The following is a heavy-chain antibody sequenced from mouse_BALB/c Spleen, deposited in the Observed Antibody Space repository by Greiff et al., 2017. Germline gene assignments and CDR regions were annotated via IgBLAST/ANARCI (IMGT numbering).Heavy chain of an antibody. V-gene: IGHV10-1*02. CDR3: VRQENSLLRLRAMDY. J-gene: IGHJ4*01. D-gene: IGHD1-2*01. CDR2: IRSKSNNYAT. CDR1: GFTFNTYA. Sequence: EVKLVESGGGLVQPKGSLKLSCAASGFTFNTYAMNWVRQAPGKGLEWVARIRSKSNNYATYYADSVKDRFTISRDDSQSMLYLQMNNLKTEDTAMYYCVRQENSLLRLRAMDYWGQGTSVTVSS.